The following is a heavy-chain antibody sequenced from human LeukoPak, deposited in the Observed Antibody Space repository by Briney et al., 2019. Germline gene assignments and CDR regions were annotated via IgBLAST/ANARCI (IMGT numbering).Heavy chain of an antibody. Sequence: GASVKVSCKASGDTLISDAVNWVRQAPGQGLEWMGGIIPMFGTTVFAQKFQGRLTSSRDDSTSTGYMELTSLKSAYTAVYYCATLAYSGFGPRSDSDYWGQGTLVTVSS. D-gene: IGHD5-12*01. CDR2: IIPMFGTT. CDR3: ATLAYSGFGPRSDSDY. J-gene: IGHJ4*02. CDR1: GDTLISDA. V-gene: IGHV1-69*05.